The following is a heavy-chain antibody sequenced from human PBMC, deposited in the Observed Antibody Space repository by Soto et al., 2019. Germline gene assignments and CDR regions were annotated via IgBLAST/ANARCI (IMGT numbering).Heavy chain of an antibody. CDR2: ISSSSSTI. CDR1: GFTFSSYS. V-gene: IGHV3-48*01. D-gene: IGHD2-8*01. CDR3: ARDHPQGRYAMAYDAFDI. J-gene: IGHJ3*02. Sequence: VQLVESGGGLVQPGGSLRLSCAASGFTFSSYSMNWVRQAPGKGLEWVSYISSSSSTIYYADSVKGRFTISRDNAKNSLYRQRNSLRAEDTAVYYCARDHPQGRYAMAYDAFDIWGQGTMVTVSS.